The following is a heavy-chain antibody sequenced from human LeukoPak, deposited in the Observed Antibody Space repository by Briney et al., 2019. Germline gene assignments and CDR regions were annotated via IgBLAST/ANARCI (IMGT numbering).Heavy chain of an antibody. D-gene: IGHD2-15*01. Sequence: GGSLRLSCAASGFTFSHAWMSWVRQAPGKGLEWVSSISTSSSYIYYADSVRGRFTISRDNAKNSLYLQMNSLRAEDTAVYSCARGADGVSSNSRGWFDPWGQGTLVTVSS. J-gene: IGHJ5*02. CDR1: GFTFSHAW. V-gene: IGHV3-21*01. CDR2: ISTSSSYI. CDR3: ARGADGVSSNSRGWFDP.